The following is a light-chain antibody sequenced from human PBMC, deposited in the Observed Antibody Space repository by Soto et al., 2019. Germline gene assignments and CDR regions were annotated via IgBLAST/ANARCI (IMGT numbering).Light chain of an antibody. J-gene: IGLJ2*01. CDR2: EVT. Sequence: QSALTQPPSASGSLGQSVTISCTGSSSDIGRYNFVSWYQQHPGRAPKLMIYEVTKRPSGVPDRFSASKSGNTASLTVSGLQAEDGADYYCSSFEGTYKGVVFGGGTKLTVL. V-gene: IGLV2-8*01. CDR3: SSFEGTYKGVV. CDR1: SSDIGRYNF.